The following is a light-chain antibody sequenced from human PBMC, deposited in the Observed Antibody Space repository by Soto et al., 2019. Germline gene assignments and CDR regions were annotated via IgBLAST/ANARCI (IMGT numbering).Light chain of an antibody. CDR3: QQVHDYPIT. CDR1: QSVSGW. J-gene: IGKJ4*01. V-gene: IGKV1-5*01. CDR2: GAS. Sequence: DIQMTQSPSTLSASVGDTVTVTCRASQSVSGWLAWYQQKPGEAPEVLIYGASTLQSGVPPRFGGSGSGTVFTLTISSLQPEDFANYFCQQVHDYPITFGGGTKVDIK.